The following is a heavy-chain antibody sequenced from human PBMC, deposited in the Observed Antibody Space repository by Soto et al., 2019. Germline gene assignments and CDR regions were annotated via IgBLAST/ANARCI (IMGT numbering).Heavy chain of an antibody. CDR2: IYYSGST. J-gene: IGHJ3*02. V-gene: IGHV4-31*03. CDR1: GGSISSGGYY. Sequence: PSETLSLTCTVSGGSISSGGYYWSWIRQHPGKGLEWIGYIYYSGSTYYNPSLKSRVTISVDTSKNQFSLKLSSVTAADTAVYYCASHATSGQITMPGGPDAFDIWGQGTMVTVSS. CDR3: ASHATSGQITMPGGPDAFDI. D-gene: IGHD3-10*01.